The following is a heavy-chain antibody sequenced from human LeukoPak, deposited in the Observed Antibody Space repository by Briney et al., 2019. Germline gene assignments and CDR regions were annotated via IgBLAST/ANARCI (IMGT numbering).Heavy chain of an antibody. CDR2: IRGSDGST. D-gene: IGHD4-17*01. Sequence: GGALRLSCAASGFPFSTYARSWVRRAPGKGLEGVSIIRGSDGSTYYADSVKGRFAISRDNSKNTLYLQMNSLRAEDTAVYYCAKDVYGDYGGLDYWGQGTLVTVSS. V-gene: IGHV3-23*01. CDR1: GFPFSTYA. CDR3: AKDVYGDYGGLDY. J-gene: IGHJ4*02.